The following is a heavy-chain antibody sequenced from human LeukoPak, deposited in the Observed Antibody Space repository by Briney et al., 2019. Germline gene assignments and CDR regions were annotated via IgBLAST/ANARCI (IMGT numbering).Heavy chain of an antibody. CDR1: GFTFSTNG. Sequence: GGTLRLSCAASGFTFSTNGMSWVRQAPGKGLEWVSAISGSGGSTYYADSVKGRFTISRDNSKNTLYLQINSLRVEDTAVYYCARDQLGAVLYFDYWGQGTLVTVSS. CDR2: ISGSGGST. J-gene: IGHJ4*02. CDR3: ARDQLGAVLYFDY. V-gene: IGHV3-23*01. D-gene: IGHD1-1*01.